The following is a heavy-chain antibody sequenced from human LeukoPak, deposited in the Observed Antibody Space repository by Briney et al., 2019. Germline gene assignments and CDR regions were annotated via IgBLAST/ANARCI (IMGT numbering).Heavy chain of an antibody. D-gene: IGHD3-16*01. CDR2: ISSSGSTI. J-gene: IGHJ4*02. CDR3: AALGIPRRYFDY. Sequence: PGGSLRLSCAASGFTFSSYEMNWVRQAPGKGLEWVSYISSSGSTIYYADSVKGRFTISRDNSKNTLYLQMNSLRAEDTAVYYCAALGIPRRYFDYWGQGTLVTVSS. CDR1: GFTFSSYE. V-gene: IGHV3-48*03.